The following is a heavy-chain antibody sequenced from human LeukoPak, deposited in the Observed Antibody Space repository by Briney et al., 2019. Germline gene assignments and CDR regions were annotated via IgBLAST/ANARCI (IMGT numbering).Heavy chain of an antibody. D-gene: IGHD6-13*01. Sequence: PSETLSLTCAVYGGSFSGYYWSWLAKPPGRGREGFGEINHSGSTNYNPSLKSRVTISVDTSKNQFSLKLSSVTAADTAVYYCARGSSIAAAGTGYFDYWGQGTLVTVSS. J-gene: IGHJ4*02. CDR1: GGSFSGYY. CDR3: ARGSSIAAAGTGYFDY. CDR2: INHSGST. V-gene: IGHV4-34*01.